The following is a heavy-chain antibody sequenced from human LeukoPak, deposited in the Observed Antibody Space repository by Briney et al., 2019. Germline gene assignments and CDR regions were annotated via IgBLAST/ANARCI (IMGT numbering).Heavy chain of an antibody. D-gene: IGHD3-10*01. CDR3: AKLPYGSGSYYRRFDY. CDR1: GLTFSSYA. Sequence: PGGSLRLSCAASGLTFSSYAMSWVRQAPGKGLEWVSAISGSGGSTYYADSVKGRFTISRDNSKNTLYLQMNSLRAEDTAVYYCAKLPYGSGSYYRRFDYWGQGTLVTVSS. V-gene: IGHV3-23*01. J-gene: IGHJ4*02. CDR2: ISGSGGST.